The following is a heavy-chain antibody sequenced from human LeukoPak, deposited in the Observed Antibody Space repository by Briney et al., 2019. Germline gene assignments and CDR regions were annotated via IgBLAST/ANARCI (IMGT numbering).Heavy chain of an antibody. CDR3: AREGGDGRGWFGY. V-gene: IGHV3-48*02. CDR2: ISGDSSII. Sequence: GGSLRLSCAASGFTFSSYEMNWVRQAPGKGLEWVAYISGDSSIINYADSLKGRFTVSRDNARNSLYLQMNSLRDEDTAVYYCAREGGDGRGWFGYWGQGALVTVSS. J-gene: IGHJ4*02. CDR1: GFTFSSYE. D-gene: IGHD6-19*01.